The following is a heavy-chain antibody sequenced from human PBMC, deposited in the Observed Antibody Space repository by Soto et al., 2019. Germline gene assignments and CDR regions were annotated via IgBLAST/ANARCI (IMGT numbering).Heavy chain of an antibody. CDR1: GFTFSSYG. CDR2: ISYDGSNK. Sequence: QVQLVESGGGVVQPGRSLRLSCAASGFTFSSYGMHWVRQAPGKGLEWVAVISYDGSNKYYADSVKGRFTISRDNSKNTLYLQMRSLSSEDTAVYYRAISEEGDRSRSYYYCGMDVRG. V-gene: IGHV3-30*03. J-gene: IGHJ6*02. CDR3: AISEEGDRSRSYYYCGMDV. D-gene: IGHD3-22*01.